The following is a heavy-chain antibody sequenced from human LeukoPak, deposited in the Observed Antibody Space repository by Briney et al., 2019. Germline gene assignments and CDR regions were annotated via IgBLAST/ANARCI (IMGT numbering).Heavy chain of an antibody. CDR3: AKGEGDYDSSGPDY. V-gene: IGHV3-30*18. J-gene: IGHJ4*02. CDR2: ISYDGSNK. Sequence: GGSLRLSCAASGFTFSSNGMHWVRQAPGKGLEWVAVISYDGSNKYYADSVKGRFTISRDNSKNTLYLQMNSLRAEDTAVYYCAKGEGDYDSSGPDYWGQGTLVTVSS. D-gene: IGHD3-22*01. CDR1: GFTFSSNG.